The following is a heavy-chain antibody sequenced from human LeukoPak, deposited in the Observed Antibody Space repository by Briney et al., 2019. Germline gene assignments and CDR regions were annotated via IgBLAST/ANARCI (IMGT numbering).Heavy chain of an antibody. J-gene: IGHJ5*02. Sequence: SETLSLTCAVYGGSFSGYYWSWLRQPPGKGLEWIGEINHSGSTNYNPSLKSRVTISVDTSKNQFSLKLSSVTAADTAVYYCARGRAFGVVTYKYNWFDPWGQGTLVTVSS. D-gene: IGHD3-3*01. CDR3: ARGRAFGVVTYKYNWFDP. CDR2: INHSGST. V-gene: IGHV4-34*01. CDR1: GGSFSGYY.